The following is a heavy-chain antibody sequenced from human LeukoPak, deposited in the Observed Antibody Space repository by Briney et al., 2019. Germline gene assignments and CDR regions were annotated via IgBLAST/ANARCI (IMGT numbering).Heavy chain of an antibody. Sequence: ASVKVSCKASGYTFTGYYMHWVRQAPGQGLEWMGWINPNSGGTNYAQKFQGRVTMTRDTSISTAYMELSRLRSDDTAVYYCAGVVVAATVFGRTRGAFDIWGQGTMVTVSS. J-gene: IGHJ3*02. D-gene: IGHD2-15*01. CDR1: GYTFTGYY. V-gene: IGHV1-2*02. CDR2: INPNSGGT. CDR3: AGVVVAATVFGRTRGAFDI.